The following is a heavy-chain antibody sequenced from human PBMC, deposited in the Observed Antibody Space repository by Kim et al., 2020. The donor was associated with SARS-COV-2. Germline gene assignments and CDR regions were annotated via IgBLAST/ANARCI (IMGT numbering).Heavy chain of an antibody. D-gene: IGHD6-19*01. CDR3: ARYKRYGDTGWDN. CDR1: GGSISDSSYY. CDR2: ISYSGNT. J-gene: IGHJ4*02. Sequence: SETLSLTCTVSGGSISDSSYYWGWMRQSPGTGLEWIGSISYSGNTYYNPSLKSRVTISADTSKNQLSLRLSSVTVADSAVYHCARYKRYGDTGWDNWGQGTLVTVSS. V-gene: IGHV4-39*01.